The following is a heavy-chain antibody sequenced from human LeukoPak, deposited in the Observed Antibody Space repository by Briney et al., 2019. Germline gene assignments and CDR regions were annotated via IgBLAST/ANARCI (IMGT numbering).Heavy chain of an antibody. CDR3: AKEGAPAAMIGWFDP. CDR1: GYTFTGYY. D-gene: IGHD2-2*01. J-gene: IGHJ5*02. V-gene: IGHV1-2*02. CDR2: INPNSGGT. Sequence: ASVKVSCKASGYTFTGYYMHWLRQAPGQGLEWMGWINPNSGGTNYAQKFQGRVTMTRDTSIGTAYMELSRLRSDDTAVYYCAKEGAPAAMIGWFDPWGQGTLVTVSS.